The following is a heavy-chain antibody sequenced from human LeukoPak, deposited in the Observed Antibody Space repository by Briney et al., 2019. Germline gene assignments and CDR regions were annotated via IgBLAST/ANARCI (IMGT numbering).Heavy chain of an antibody. CDR2: MNPNSGNT. V-gene: IGHV1-8*01. J-gene: IGHJ4*02. Sequence: ASVKVSCKASGYTFTSYDINWVRQATGQGLEWMGWMNPNSGNTGYVQKFQGRVTMTRNTSIGTAYMELSRLRSEDTAVYYCARGVGSGYSLDYWGQGTLVTVSS. D-gene: IGHD3-22*01. CDR3: ARGVGSGYSLDY. CDR1: GYTFTSYD.